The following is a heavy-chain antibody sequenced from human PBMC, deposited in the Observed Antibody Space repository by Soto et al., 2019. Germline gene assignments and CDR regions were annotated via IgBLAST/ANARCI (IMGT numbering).Heavy chain of an antibody. CDR1: GYTFTNYG. D-gene: IGHD6-6*01. J-gene: IGHJ6*03. CDR2: ISAYNVDT. V-gene: IGHV1-18*01. Sequence: QVQLLQSGAEVKKPGASVKVSCKASGYTFTNYGITWVRQAPGQGLEWMGWISAYNVDTHYTQRLQGRVTMTTDTSTSTDYMELRVLRSDDTAVYYCARVRQLVVYFYYYMDVWGKGTTVTVSS. CDR3: ARVRQLVVYFYYYMDV.